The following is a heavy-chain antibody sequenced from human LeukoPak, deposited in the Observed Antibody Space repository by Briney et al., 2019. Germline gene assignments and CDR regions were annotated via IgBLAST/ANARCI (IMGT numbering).Heavy chain of an antibody. V-gene: IGHV4-59*10. CDR1: GGSFSSYY. D-gene: IGHD6-19*01. J-gene: IGHJ4*02. CDR2: IYTSGST. CDR3: ASERQWLGTYYFDY. Sequence: SETLSLTCAVYGGSFSSYYWSWIRQPAGKGLEWIGRIYTSGSTNYNPSLKSRVTMSVDTSKNQFSLKLSSVTAADTAVYYCASERQWLGTYYFDYWGQGTLVTVSS.